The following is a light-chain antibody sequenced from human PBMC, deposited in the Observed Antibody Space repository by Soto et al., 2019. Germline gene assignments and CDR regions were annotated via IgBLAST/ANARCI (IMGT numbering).Light chain of an antibody. J-gene: IGKJ2*01. V-gene: IGKV1-5*01. CDR1: QSISNW. Sequence: DIQMTQSPSTLSASVGDRVTITCRASQSISNWLVWYQQKPGKAPKLLIYDASSLESGVPSRFSGSGSGTEFTLTISSLQPDDFATYYCQQYNSYSPMYTFGQGTKLEIK. CDR2: DAS. CDR3: QQYNSYSPMYT.